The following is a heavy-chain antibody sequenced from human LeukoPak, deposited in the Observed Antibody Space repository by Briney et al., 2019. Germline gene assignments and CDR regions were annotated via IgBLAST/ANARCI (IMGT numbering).Heavy chain of an antibody. CDR2: ISYDGSST. CDR3: ARDGTPGGYCTTTTCYFYGFDC. D-gene: IGHD2-2*01. Sequence: GGSLRLSCAASGFTFSSYSMLWVRQAPGKGLEWVALISYDGSSTHYSDSVKGRFTISRDNSRDTLYLQMNSLRAEDTAVYYCARDGTPGGYCTTTTCYFYGFDCWGQGTLVTVSS. V-gene: IGHV3-30-3*01. CDR1: GFTFSSYS. J-gene: IGHJ4*02.